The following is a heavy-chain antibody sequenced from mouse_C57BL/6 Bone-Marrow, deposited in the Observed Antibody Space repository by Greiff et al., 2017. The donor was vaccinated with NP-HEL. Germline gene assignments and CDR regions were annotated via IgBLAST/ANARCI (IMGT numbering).Heavy chain of an antibody. CDR3: AKNPLITTVVAHYAMDY. Sequence: VQLQESGPGLVQPSQSLSITCTVSGFSLTSYGVHWVRQSPGKGLEWLGVIWRGGSTDYNAAFMSRLSITKDNSKSQVFFKMNSLQADDTAIYYCAKNPLITTVVAHYAMDYWGQGTSVTVSS. V-gene: IGHV2-5*01. D-gene: IGHD1-1*01. CDR2: IWRGGST. J-gene: IGHJ4*01. CDR1: GFSLTSYG.